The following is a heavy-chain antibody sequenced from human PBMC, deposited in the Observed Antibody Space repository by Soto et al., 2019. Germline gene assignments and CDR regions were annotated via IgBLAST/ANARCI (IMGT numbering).Heavy chain of an antibody. CDR3: ARGVDGYCSGGSCYANGDI. D-gene: IGHD2-15*01. CDR2: IIPILGIA. CDR1: GGTFSSYT. J-gene: IGHJ3*02. Sequence: ASVKVSCKASGGTFSSYTISWVRQAPGQGLEWMGRIIPILGIANYAQKFQGRVTITADKSTSTAYMELSSLRSEDTAVYYCARGVDGYCSGGSCYANGDIWGQGTMVTVSS. V-gene: IGHV1-69*02.